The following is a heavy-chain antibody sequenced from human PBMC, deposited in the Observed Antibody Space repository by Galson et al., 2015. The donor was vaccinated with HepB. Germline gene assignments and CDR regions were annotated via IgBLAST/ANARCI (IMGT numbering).Heavy chain of an antibody. CDR1: GFTFSSHF. Sequence: SLRLSCAGSGFTFSSHFMNWVRQAPGKGLEWVAYISAPSRNIYYADSVRGRFSISRDNGKNSLYLQMNSLRAEDTAVYYCARVYDGDDAGEDYGMDVWGPGATVTVSS. V-gene: IGHV3-21*01. J-gene: IGHJ6*02. CDR3: ARVYDGDDAGEDYGMDV. CDR2: ISAPSRNI. D-gene: IGHD4-17*01.